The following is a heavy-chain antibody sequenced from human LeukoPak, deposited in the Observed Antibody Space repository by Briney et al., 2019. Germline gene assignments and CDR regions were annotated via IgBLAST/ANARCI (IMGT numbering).Heavy chain of an antibody. V-gene: IGHV1-69*13. CDR1: GGTFSSYA. CDR3: ARDIESYYYDSSGYPRFDY. D-gene: IGHD3-22*01. CDR2: IIPIFGTA. Sequence: SVKVSCKASGGTFSSYAIGWVGQAPGQGLEWRGGIIPIFGTANYAQKLQGRVTITADESTSTAYMELSSLRSEDTAVYYCARDIESYYYDSSGYPRFDYWGQGTLVTVSS. J-gene: IGHJ4*02.